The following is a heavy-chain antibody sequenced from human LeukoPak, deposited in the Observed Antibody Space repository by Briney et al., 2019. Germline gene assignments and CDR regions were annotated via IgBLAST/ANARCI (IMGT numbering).Heavy chain of an antibody. CDR1: GFPFSSYS. Sequence: GGSLRLSCAASGFPFSSYSMNWVRQAPGKGLEWVSSISSSSSYIYYADSVKGRFTISRDNAKNSLYLQMNSLRAEDTAVYYCARDDLAGIDYWGQGTLVTVSS. CDR2: ISSSSSYI. D-gene: IGHD6-19*01. J-gene: IGHJ4*02. V-gene: IGHV3-21*01. CDR3: ARDDLAGIDY.